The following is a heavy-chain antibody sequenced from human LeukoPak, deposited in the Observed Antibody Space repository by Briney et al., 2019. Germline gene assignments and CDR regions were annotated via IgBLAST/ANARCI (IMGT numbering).Heavy chain of an antibody. CDR1: GFTFSYYW. J-gene: IGHJ6*03. CDR2: IKQDGSET. Sequence: QAGGSLRLSCAASGFTFSYYWMTWVRQAPGKGLEWVANIKQDGSETYYLDSVEGRFTISRDNAKNSLFLQMNSLRAEDAAVYYCARDWSAYYYLDVWGKGTTVTVSS. CDR3: ARDWSAYYYLDV. V-gene: IGHV3-7*01. D-gene: IGHD3-3*01.